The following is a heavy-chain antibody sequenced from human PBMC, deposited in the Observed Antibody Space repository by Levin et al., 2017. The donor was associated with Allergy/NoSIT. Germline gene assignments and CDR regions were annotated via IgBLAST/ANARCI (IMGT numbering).Heavy chain of an antibody. CDR2: IIPILGIA. CDR1: GGTFSSYA. Sequence: KISCKASGGTFSSYAISWVRQAPGQGLEWMGRIIPILGIANYAQKFQGRVTITADKSTSTAYMELSSLRSEDTAVYYCARDVEFGYSSSDLPYYYYYMDVWGKGTTVTVSS. J-gene: IGHJ6*03. CDR3: ARDVEFGYSSSDLPYYYYYMDV. D-gene: IGHD6-13*01. V-gene: IGHV1-69*04.